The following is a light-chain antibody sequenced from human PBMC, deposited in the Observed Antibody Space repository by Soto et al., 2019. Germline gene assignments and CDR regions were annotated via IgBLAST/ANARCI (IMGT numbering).Light chain of an antibody. V-gene: IGKV1-5*03. J-gene: IGKJ1*01. CDR3: QQYNSYSPT. CDR1: QTISSW. CDR2: EAS. Sequence: DFQMTQSPSTLSASVGDRVTITCRASQTISSWLAWYQQKPGKAPKLLIYEASSLESGAPSRFSGSGSGTEFTLTISRLQPDDVATYFCQQYNSYSPTFGQGTKVEIK.